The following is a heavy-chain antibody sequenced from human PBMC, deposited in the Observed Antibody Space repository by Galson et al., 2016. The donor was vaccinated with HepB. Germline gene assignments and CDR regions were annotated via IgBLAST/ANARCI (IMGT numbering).Heavy chain of an antibody. D-gene: IGHD1-14*01. V-gene: IGHV4-59*01. Sequence: SETLSLTCNVSGGSTSSYFWSWIRQTPGKELEWIGHIYKTGSTNYSPSLKSRVTISVDTSRNQFSLKVRSVTAADTAVYYCARGVTGTPYFDFWGQGALVTVSS. CDR2: IYKTGST. J-gene: IGHJ4*02. CDR3: ARGVTGTPYFDF. CDR1: GGSTSSYF.